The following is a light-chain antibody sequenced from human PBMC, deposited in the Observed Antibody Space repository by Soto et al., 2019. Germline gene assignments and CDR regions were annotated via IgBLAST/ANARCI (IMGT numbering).Light chain of an antibody. CDR3: SSYTSSSTRV. CDR2: EVS. V-gene: IGLV2-14*03. CDR1: SSDVGAYDY. J-gene: IGLJ1*01. Sequence: HSVLTQPAFVSGSPGQSIPISCTGTSSDVGAYDYVSWYQQHPDKAPKLMIYEVSNRPSGVSNRFSGSKSVNTATLTISGLQADDEADYYCSSYTSSSTRVFGTGTKVTVL.